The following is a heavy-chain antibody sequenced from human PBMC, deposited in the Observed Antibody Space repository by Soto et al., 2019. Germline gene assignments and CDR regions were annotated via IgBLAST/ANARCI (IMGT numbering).Heavy chain of an antibody. CDR3: MRDLGGEVGVSSDY. J-gene: IGHJ4*02. D-gene: IGHD3-22*01. Sequence: EVQLVESGGDLVQPGGSLRLSCVASGFTVNSNYMSWVRQAPGKGLEWVSVIYTDGTTYYADSVRGRFTISRDTMKNTLYLKMNSLRAEDTAMFYCMRDLGGEVGVSSDYWGQGTLVTVSP. V-gene: IGHV3-66*01. CDR1: GFTVNSNY. CDR2: IYTDGTT.